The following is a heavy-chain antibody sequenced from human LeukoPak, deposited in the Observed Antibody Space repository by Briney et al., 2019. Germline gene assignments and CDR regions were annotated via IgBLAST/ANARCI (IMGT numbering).Heavy chain of an antibody. V-gene: IGHV3-48*03. Sequence: GGSLRLSCAASGFTFSSYEMNWVRQAPGKGLEWVSYISSSGSTIYYADSVKGRLTISRDNAKNSLYLQMNSLRAEDTAVYYCARVGGYCSGGSCYSLYYYGMDVWGKGTTVTVSS. CDR1: GFTFSSYE. D-gene: IGHD2-15*01. CDR2: ISSSGSTI. J-gene: IGHJ6*04. CDR3: ARVGGYCSGGSCYSLYYYGMDV.